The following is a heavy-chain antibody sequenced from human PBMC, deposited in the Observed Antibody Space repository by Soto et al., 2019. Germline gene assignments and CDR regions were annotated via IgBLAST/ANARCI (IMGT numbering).Heavy chain of an antibody. J-gene: IGHJ4*02. Sequence: QVQLQESGPGLVKDSETLSLTCSVSGDSITAYYWSWIRQSPGKGLEWIGYIYHAGNTNYNPALRGRVTMSLDTSRNRFSLKLKSVTAADTAIYYCARLNYYFHHWGQGTLVTVSS. CDR2: IYHAGNT. V-gene: IGHV4-59*08. CDR1: GDSITAYY. CDR3: ARLNYYFHH. D-gene: IGHD1-20*01.